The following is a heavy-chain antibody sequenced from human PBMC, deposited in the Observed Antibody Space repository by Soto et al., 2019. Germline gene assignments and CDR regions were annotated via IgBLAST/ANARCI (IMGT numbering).Heavy chain of an antibody. V-gene: IGHV3-30*18. CDR3: AKGSRDGYNLAY. Sequence: PGGSLRLSCAASGFTFSSYGMHWVRQAPGKGLEWVAVISYDGSNKYYADSVKGRFTISRDNSKNTLYLQMNSLRAEDTAVYYCAKGSRDGYNLAYWGQGTLVTVSS. J-gene: IGHJ4*02. D-gene: IGHD5-12*01. CDR1: GFTFSSYG. CDR2: ISYDGSNK.